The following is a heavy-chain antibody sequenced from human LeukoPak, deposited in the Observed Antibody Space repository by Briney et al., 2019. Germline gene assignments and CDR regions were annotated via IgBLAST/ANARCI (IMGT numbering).Heavy chain of an antibody. V-gene: IGHV4-34*01. J-gene: IGHJ6*03. CDR1: GGSFSGYY. D-gene: IGHD2-2*01. CDR2: INHSGST. CDR3: ASTVVVLFRYMDV. Sequence: PSETLSLTCAVYGGSFSGYYWSWIRQPPGKGLEWIGEINHSGSTNYNPSLKSRVTISVDTSKNQFSLKLSPVTAAETAVYYCASTVVVLFRYMDVWGKGTTVTVSS.